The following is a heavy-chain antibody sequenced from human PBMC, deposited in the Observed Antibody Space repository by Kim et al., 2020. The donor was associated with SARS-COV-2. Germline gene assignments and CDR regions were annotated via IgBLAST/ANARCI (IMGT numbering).Heavy chain of an antibody. V-gene: IGHV4-39*01. J-gene: IGHJ4*02. D-gene: IGHD1-26*01. Sequence: YYTPSLKSRVTISVDTSKNQFSLKLSSVTAADTAVYYCARPASSGSYWVDYWGQGTLVTVSS. CDR3: ARPASSGSYWVDY.